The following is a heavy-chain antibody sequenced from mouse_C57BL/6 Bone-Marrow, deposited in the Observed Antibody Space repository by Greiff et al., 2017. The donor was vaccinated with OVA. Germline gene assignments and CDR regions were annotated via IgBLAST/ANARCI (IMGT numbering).Heavy chain of an antibody. V-gene: IGHV3-8*01. CDR1: GYSITSDY. Sequence: EVNVVESGPGLAKPSQTLSLTCSVTGYSITSDYWNWIRKFPGNKLEYMGYISYSGSTYYNPSLKSRISITRDTSKNQYYLQLNSVTTEDTATYYCARAGGNYVPFYYFDYWGQGTTLTVSS. J-gene: IGHJ2*01. CDR2: ISYSGST. CDR3: ARAGGNYVPFYYFDY. D-gene: IGHD2-1*01.